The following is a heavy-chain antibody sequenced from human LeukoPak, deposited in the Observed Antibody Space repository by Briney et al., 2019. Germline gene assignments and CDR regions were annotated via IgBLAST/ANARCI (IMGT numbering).Heavy chain of an antibody. V-gene: IGHV3-30*02. J-gene: IGHJ4*02. Sequence: PGGSLRLSCAASGFTFNDYNMHWVRQAPGKGLEWVAFIQHDGSNYFYVDSVKGRFTISRDKSKNTLYLQMNSLRAEDTAVYYCAKDRLVPGSVLDYWGQGTLATVSS. CDR1: GFTFNDYN. CDR3: AKDRLVPGSVLDY. CDR2: IQHDGSNY. D-gene: IGHD6-19*01.